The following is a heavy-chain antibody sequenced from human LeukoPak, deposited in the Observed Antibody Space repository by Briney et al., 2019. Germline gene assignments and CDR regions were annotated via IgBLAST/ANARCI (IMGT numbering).Heavy chain of an antibody. D-gene: IGHD2-15*01. Sequence: SETLSLTCTVTGFSISTGHLWGWIRQSPGKGLEWIGSISYNGNTYYNPSLRSRVTISRDTSKNQFSLKLNFVTAADTAVYYCARVTGYVIEDNFDYWGQGTLVTVSS. CDR1: GFSISTGHL. CDR3: ARVTGYVIEDNFDY. CDR2: ISYNGNT. J-gene: IGHJ4*02. V-gene: IGHV4-38-2*02.